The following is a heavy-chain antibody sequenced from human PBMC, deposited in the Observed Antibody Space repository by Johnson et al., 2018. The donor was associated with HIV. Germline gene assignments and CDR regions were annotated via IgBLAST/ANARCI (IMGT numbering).Heavy chain of an antibody. D-gene: IGHD4-17*01. Sequence: QVQLVESGGGVVQPGRSLRLSCAASGFTFSNYAMYWVRQAPGNGLEWVAGVSYEGSNKYFADTVQGRFIISRDNSKSTLYLQLNSLRAEDTAVYFCARGYGDYTRAYDAFDIWGQGTMVTVSS. CDR2: VSYEGSNK. J-gene: IGHJ3*02. V-gene: IGHV3-30-3*01. CDR3: ARGYGDYTRAYDAFDI. CDR1: GFTFSNYA.